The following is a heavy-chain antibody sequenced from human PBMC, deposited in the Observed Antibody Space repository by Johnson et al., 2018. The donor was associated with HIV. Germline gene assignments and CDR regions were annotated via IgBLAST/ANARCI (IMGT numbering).Heavy chain of an antibody. CDR2: ISYDGSNK. V-gene: IGHV3-30*04. CDR1: GFTFSSYA. Sequence: QVQLVESGGGVVQPGRSLRLSCVASGFTFSSYAMHWVRQAPGKGLEWVAVISYDGSNKYYADSVKGRFTVSRDNYKNTLYLQMNSLRGEDTAVYYCAKVHSSSSNGFDIWGQGTMVTVSS. J-gene: IGHJ3*02. CDR3: AKVHSSSSNGFDI. D-gene: IGHD6-6*01.